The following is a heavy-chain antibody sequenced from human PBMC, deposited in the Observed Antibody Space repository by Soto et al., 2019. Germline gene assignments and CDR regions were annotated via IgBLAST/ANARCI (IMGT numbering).Heavy chain of an antibody. CDR1: GFTFDDYA. D-gene: IGHD3-9*01. V-gene: IGHV3-9*01. Sequence: HPGGSLRLSCAASGFTFDDYAMHWVRQAPGKGLEWVSSISWNSNNIGYADSVKSRFTISRDNAKNSLYLQMNSLRAEDTALYYCVKGLSVYISLSFDYWGQGTLVTVSS. J-gene: IGHJ4*02. CDR3: VKGLSVYISLSFDY. CDR2: ISWNSNNI.